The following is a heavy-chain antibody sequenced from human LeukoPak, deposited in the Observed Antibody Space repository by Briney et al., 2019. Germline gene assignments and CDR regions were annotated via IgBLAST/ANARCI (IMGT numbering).Heavy chain of an antibody. CDR2: ISFSGSNV. Sequence: PGGSLRLSCAASGFTFSSYGMYWVRQAPGKGLKWVSYISFSGSNVHYADSVKGRFTISRDNSKSTLFLQMNSLRPEDTAVYYCAKPTTGSPRAAGLDYWGQGTLVTVSS. CDR1: GFTFSSYG. D-gene: IGHD1-1*01. V-gene: IGHV3-30*02. CDR3: AKPTTGSPRAAGLDY. J-gene: IGHJ4*02.